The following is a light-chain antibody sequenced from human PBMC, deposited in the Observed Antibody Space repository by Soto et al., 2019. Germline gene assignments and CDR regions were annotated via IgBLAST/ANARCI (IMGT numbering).Light chain of an antibody. Sequence: DIQMTQSPSSLSASVGDRVTITCRASQEINNFLAWYQQRPGKAPKLLIFGASTLQSGVPSRFSGSGYGTVFPPPVSGRRPKVVETNSFKKNERDPRGTLGQGTKVE. J-gene: IGKJ1*01. V-gene: IGKV1-27*01. CDR3: KKNERDPRGT. CDR1: QEINNF. CDR2: GAS.